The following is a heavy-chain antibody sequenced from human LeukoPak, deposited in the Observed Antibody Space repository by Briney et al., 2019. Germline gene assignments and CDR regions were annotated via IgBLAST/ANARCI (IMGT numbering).Heavy chain of an antibody. D-gene: IGHD3-3*01. CDR1: RYTFTGYY. Sequence: APVKASCKPSRYTFTGYYINWVPQAPGQGLEWMGRINPNSGGTNYAQKFQGRVTMTRDTSISTAYMELSRLRSDDTAVYYCACYDFWSGPTYYYYGMDVWGQGTTVTVSS. CDR3: ACYDFWSGPTYYYYGMDV. CDR2: INPNSGGT. V-gene: IGHV1-2*06. J-gene: IGHJ6*02.